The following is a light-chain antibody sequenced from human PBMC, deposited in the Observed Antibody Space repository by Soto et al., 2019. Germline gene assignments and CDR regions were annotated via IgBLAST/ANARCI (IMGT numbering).Light chain of an antibody. V-gene: IGKV1-5*03. CDR3: QRYNTWA. CDR2: RAS. Sequence: IQMTQSPSTLSASVGDRVTITCRASQNTGNWLAWYQQKPGRAPNLLIYRASTLHIGVPSRFSGSGSGTEFTLTSSSLQPDDFGTYFCQRYNTWAFGQGTEVEVK. J-gene: IGKJ1*01. CDR1: QNTGNW.